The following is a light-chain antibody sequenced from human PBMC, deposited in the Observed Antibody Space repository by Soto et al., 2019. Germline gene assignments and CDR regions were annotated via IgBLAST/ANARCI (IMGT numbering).Light chain of an antibody. J-gene: IGLJ1*01. CDR2: TSD. V-gene: IGLV1-44*01. CDR3: AAWDDSLNVFYV. Sequence: QSVLTQPPSAPGTPGQRVTISCSGSSSNIGSNSVNWYQQLPGSAPRFLISTSDHRPSGIPDRFSASKSGTSASLAISGLQSEDEGDYYCAAWDDSLNVFYVFGTGTKV. CDR1: SSNIGSNS.